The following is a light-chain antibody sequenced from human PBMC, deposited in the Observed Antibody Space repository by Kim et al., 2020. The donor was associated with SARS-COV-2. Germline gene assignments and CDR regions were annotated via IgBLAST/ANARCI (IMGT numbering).Light chain of an antibody. CDR1: EIINRL. CDR3: QYDYNLWT. Sequence: GGEGANSCRAASEIINRLLAWQQQTPETAKKVLMDKATSLESVLPRRFSGSGAGTDFTTTINSLQPDDVATYYCQYDYNLWTFGQGTKVDIK. J-gene: IGKJ1*01. V-gene: IGKV1-5*03. CDR2: KAT.